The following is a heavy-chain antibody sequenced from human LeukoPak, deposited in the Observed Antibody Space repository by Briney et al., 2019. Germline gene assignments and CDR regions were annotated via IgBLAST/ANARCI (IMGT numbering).Heavy chain of an antibody. J-gene: IGHJ4*02. Sequence: SETLSLTCTVSGGSISNYYWSWIRQPPGKGLEWIGNIYYSGSTNYNPSLKSRVTISVDTSKNQFSLKLSSVTAADTAVYYCARHDSPVYCGGDCYPREIDYWGQGTLVTVSS. CDR3: ARHDSPVYCGGDCYPREIDY. CDR1: GGSISNYY. V-gene: IGHV4-59*08. D-gene: IGHD2-21*02. CDR2: IYYSGST.